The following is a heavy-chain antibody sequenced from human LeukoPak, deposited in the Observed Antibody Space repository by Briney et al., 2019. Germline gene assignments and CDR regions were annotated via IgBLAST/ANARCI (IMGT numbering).Heavy chain of an antibody. Sequence: ASVNVSCEASGGTFSIYAISWVRQAPGQGLEWMGGIIPIFGTANYAQKFQGRVTITADESTSTAYMELSSLRSEDTAVYYCARAGDDSSGYEIDYWGQGTLVTVSS. CDR3: ARAGDDSSGYEIDY. D-gene: IGHD3-22*01. CDR2: IIPIFGTA. CDR1: GGTFSIYA. J-gene: IGHJ4*02. V-gene: IGHV1-69*13.